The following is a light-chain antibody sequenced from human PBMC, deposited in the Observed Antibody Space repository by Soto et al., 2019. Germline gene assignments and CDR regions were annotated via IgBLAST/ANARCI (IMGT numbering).Light chain of an antibody. CDR2: DAS. J-gene: IGKJ1*01. Sequence: DIQMTQSPSTLSASVGDRVTINCRASQSISSWLAWYQQKPGKAPKLLIYDASSLESGVPSRFSGSGSGTEFTLTISSLQPDDFATYYCQQYNSPWTFGQGTKVEIK. CDR1: QSISSW. CDR3: QQYNSPWT. V-gene: IGKV1-5*01.